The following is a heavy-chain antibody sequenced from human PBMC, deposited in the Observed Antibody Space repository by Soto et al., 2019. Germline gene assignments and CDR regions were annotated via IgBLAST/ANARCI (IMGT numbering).Heavy chain of an antibody. V-gene: IGHV1-18*01. CDR2: ISLYSDGT. CDR3: ARVVPGAEAWFGP. CDR1: GYTFSNYG. D-gene: IGHD2-2*01. Sequence: ASVKVCCKTSGYTFSNYGSTWVRHAPGQPLEWLGWISLYSDGTNYAQKFQGRVSMTTDTSTTTAYMELRSLRSDDTAVYYCARVVPGAEAWFGPWGQGTLVTVSS. J-gene: IGHJ5*02.